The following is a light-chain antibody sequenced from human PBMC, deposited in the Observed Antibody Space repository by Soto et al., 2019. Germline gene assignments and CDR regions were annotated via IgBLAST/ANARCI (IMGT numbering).Light chain of an antibody. V-gene: IGKV3-20*01. CDR1: QSVSSY. CDR2: GAS. CDR3: QQYISSPET. Sequence: EIVLTQSPGTLSVSPGERVTLSCGASQSVSSYLAWYQQKPGQAPRLLIYGASSRATGIPDRFSGSGSGTDFTLTISRLEPEDFAVYYCQQYISSPETFGQGTKVDIK. J-gene: IGKJ1*01.